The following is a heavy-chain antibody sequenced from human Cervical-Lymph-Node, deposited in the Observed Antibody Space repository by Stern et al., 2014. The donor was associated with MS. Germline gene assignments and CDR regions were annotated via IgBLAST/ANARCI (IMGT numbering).Heavy chain of an antibody. V-gene: IGHV1-69*01. Sequence: VQLVQSGAEVKKPGSSVKVSCQTSGGTFSTFAIGWVRQAPGQGLEWMGGISPLFDATNYAQKFQGSLTITADESTRTAYMELSSLRPDDTAMYYCARGDSEAPIYYFDYWGQGTLVTVSS. J-gene: IGHJ4*02. CDR2: ISPLFDAT. CDR1: GGTFSTFA. D-gene: IGHD2-21*01. CDR3: ARGDSEAPIYYFDY.